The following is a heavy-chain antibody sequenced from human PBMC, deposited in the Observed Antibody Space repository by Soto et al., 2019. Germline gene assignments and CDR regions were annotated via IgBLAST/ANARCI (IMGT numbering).Heavy chain of an antibody. CDR1: GFIFSDHG. V-gene: IGHV3-48*01. J-gene: IGHJ3*02. D-gene: IGHD2-2*01. CDR3: ARDRGVRGITTCQFYCPVDAFGI. Sequence: GGSLRLSCTASGFIFSDHGMSWVRQAPGKGLEWISYISSVSTTIYYADSAKGRFTISRDNANNSLYLQMNSLRAEDTAVYYCARDRGVRGITTCQFYCPVDAFGIWGRGTMVTVSS. CDR2: ISSVSTTI.